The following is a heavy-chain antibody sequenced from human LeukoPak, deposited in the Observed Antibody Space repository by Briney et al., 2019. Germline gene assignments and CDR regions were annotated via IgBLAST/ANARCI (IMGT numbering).Heavy chain of an antibody. Sequence: SVKVSCTASGGTFSSYAISWVRQAPGQGLEWMGGIIPIFGTANYAQKFQGRVTITADESTSTAYMELSSLRSEDTAVYYCARPRIAAAGITPVEGFDYWGQGTLVTVSS. V-gene: IGHV1-69*13. CDR1: GGTFSSYA. D-gene: IGHD6-13*01. CDR3: ARPRIAAAGITPVEGFDY. CDR2: IIPIFGTA. J-gene: IGHJ4*02.